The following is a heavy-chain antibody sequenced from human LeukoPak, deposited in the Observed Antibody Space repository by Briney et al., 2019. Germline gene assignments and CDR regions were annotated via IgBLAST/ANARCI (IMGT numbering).Heavy chain of an antibody. V-gene: IGHV7-4-1*02. D-gene: IGHD3-9*01. CDR2: LNTNTGNP. CDR1: GYSFTSHA. Sequence: ASVKVSCKASGYSFTSHALNWLRQAPGQGPEWMGWLNTNTGNPTYAQGFTGRFVFSLDTSVSTAYLQISSLKAEDTAVYYCARTFDDYYGMDVWAKGPRSPSP. CDR3: ARTFDDYYGMDV. J-gene: IGHJ6*02.